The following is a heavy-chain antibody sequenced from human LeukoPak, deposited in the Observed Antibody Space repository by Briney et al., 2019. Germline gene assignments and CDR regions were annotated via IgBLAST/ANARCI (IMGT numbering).Heavy chain of an antibody. CDR1: GFTFINAW. V-gene: IGHV3-15*01. D-gene: IGHD1-26*01. Sequence: GGSLRLSCAASGFTFINAWMAWVRQAPGKGLEWVGRIKAKAHGGTIEYAAPVKGRFTISRDDSKNTLYLQMNSPKTEDTAVYYCTTDGVGVEGATYDNWGQGTLVSVSS. CDR2: IKAKAHGGTI. CDR3: TTDGVGVEGATYDN. J-gene: IGHJ4*02.